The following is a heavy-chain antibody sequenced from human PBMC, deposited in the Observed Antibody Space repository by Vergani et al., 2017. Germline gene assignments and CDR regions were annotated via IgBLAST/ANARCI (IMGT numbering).Heavy chain of an antibody. D-gene: IGHD1-26*01. CDR1: GGSFSGYY. CDR2: INHSGST. CDR3: AAVRRGRFGGSYYYYYGMDV. Sequence: QVQLQQWGAGLLKPSETLSLTCAVYGGSFSGYYWSWIRQPPGKGLEWIGEINHSGSTNYNPSLKSRVTISVDTSKNQFSLKLSSVTAADTAVYYCAAVRRGRFGGSYYYYYGMDVWGQGP. J-gene: IGHJ6*02. V-gene: IGHV4-34*01.